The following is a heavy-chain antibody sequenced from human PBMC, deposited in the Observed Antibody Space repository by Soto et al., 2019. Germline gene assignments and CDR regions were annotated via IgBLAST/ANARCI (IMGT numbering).Heavy chain of an antibody. CDR3: AKDLLRGHRAPQNY. V-gene: IGHV3-30*18. CDR1: GFTFSSYG. J-gene: IGHJ4*02. Sequence: GGSLRLSCAASGFTFSSYGMHWVRRAPGKGLEWVAVISYDGSNKYYADSVKGRFTISRDNSKNTLYLQMNSLRAEDTAVYYCAKDLLRGHRAPQNYWGQGTLVTVSS. D-gene: IGHD5-18*01. CDR2: ISYDGSNK.